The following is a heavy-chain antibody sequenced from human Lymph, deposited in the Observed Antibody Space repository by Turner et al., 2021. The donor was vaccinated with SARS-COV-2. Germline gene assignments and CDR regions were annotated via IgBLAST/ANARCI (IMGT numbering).Heavy chain of an antibody. CDR1: GGTFSSHG. Sequence: QVHLVQSGDQVNKPGSPVKVPCKASGGTFSSHGISWVRQAPGQGLEWMGGIIPILGIANYTQKFQGTVTITADKSTSTTYMELSSLRSEDTAVYYWARRPQYSYDDYWGQGTLVTVSS. CDR2: IIPILGIA. V-gene: IGHV1-69*10. D-gene: IGHD5-18*01. J-gene: IGHJ4*02. CDR3: ARRPQYSYDDY.